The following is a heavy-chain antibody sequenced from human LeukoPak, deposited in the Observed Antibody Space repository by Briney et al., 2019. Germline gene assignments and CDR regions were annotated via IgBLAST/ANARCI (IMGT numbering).Heavy chain of an antibody. V-gene: IGHV3-74*01. D-gene: IGHD7-27*01. CDR3: ARVLGTWNWFDP. CDR1: GFTFSSYW. Sequence: GGSLRLSCAASGFTFSSYWMHWVRQAPGKGLVWVSRINSDGSSTSYAASVKGRFTISRDNAKNTLYLQMNSLRAEDTAVYYCARVLGTWNWFDPWGQGTLVTVSS. CDR2: INSDGSST. J-gene: IGHJ5*02.